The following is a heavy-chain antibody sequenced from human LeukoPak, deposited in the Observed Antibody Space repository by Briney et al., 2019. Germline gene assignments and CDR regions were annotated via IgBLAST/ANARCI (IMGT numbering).Heavy chain of an antibody. J-gene: IGHJ6*03. CDR3: ARAGIVGATNYYYMDV. V-gene: IGHV1-18*01. CDR1: GYTFISYG. Sequence: GASVKVSCKASGYTFISYGISWVRQAPGRGLEWMGWISAYNGNTNYAQKLQGRVTMTTDTSTSTAYMELRSLRSDDTAVYYCARAGIVGATNYYYMDVWGKGTTVTVSS. CDR2: ISAYNGNT. D-gene: IGHD1-26*01.